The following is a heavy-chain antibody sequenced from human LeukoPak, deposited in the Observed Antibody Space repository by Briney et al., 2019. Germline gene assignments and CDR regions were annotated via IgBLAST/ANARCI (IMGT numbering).Heavy chain of an antibody. CDR2: IWYDGSNK. V-gene: IGHV3-33*08. CDR1: GFTFSSYA. Sequence: GGSLRLSCATSGFTFSSYAMHWVRQAPGKGLEWVAVIWYDGSNKYYADSVKGRFTISRDNSKNTLYLQMNSLRAEDTAVYYCARDLAPHLYYFDYWGQGTLVTVSS. CDR3: ARDLAPHLYYFDY. J-gene: IGHJ4*02.